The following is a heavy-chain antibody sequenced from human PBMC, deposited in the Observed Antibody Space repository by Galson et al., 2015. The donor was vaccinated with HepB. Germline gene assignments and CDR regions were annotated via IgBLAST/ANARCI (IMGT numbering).Heavy chain of an antibody. CDR1: GDSVSSNSAA. J-gene: IGHJ5*02. CDR3: ARSEAVSSEDWFDP. D-gene: IGHD6-19*01. V-gene: IGHV6-1*01. CDR2: TYYRSKWYN. Sequence: CAISGDSVSSNSAAWNWIRQSPSRGLEWLGRTYYRSKWYNDYAVSVKSRITINPDTSKNLFSLHLNSVTPEDTALYYCARSEAVSSEDWFDPWGQGTLVTVSS.